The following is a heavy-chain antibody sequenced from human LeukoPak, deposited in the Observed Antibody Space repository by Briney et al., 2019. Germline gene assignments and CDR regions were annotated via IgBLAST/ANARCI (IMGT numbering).Heavy chain of an antibody. CDR1: GLTFTSYA. Sequence: GGSLRLSCAATGLTFTSYAMAWVRQTPGKGLEFVSVISGSGGTTYYADSVKGRFTISRDNSKNTVYLQMSSLRADDTAVYHCTKKRGGSSGYSDVFDSWGQGTLVTVSS. CDR2: ISGSGGTT. CDR3: TKKRGGSSGYSDVFDS. D-gene: IGHD3-22*01. J-gene: IGHJ4*02. V-gene: IGHV3-23*01.